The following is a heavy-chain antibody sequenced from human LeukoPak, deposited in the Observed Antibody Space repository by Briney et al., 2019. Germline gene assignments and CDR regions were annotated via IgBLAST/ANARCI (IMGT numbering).Heavy chain of an antibody. Sequence: GGSLRLSCAASGFYFSTYSMHWVRQAPGKGLEWVSGISGSGDNTYYADSVKGRFTISRDNSKNTLYVQVNSLGTEDTAAYYCAKGSYYDSSGSFYFDYWGQGTLVTVSS. V-gene: IGHV3-23*01. CDR3: AKGSYYDSSGSFYFDY. CDR1: GFYFSTYS. J-gene: IGHJ4*02. CDR2: ISGSGDNT. D-gene: IGHD3-22*01.